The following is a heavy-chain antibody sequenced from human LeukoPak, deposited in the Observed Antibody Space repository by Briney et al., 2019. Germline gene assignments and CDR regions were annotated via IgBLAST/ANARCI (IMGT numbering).Heavy chain of an antibody. Sequence: SETLSLTCTVSGGSISSGGCYWSWIRQHPGKGLEWIGYIYYSGSTYYNPSLKSRVTISVDTSKNQFSLKLSSVTAADTAVYYCARGVGRIYYYDSSGYYYFDYWGQGTLVTVSS. CDR3: ARGVGRIYYYDSSGYYYFDY. V-gene: IGHV4-31*03. J-gene: IGHJ4*02. D-gene: IGHD3-22*01. CDR2: IYYSGST. CDR1: GGSISSGGCY.